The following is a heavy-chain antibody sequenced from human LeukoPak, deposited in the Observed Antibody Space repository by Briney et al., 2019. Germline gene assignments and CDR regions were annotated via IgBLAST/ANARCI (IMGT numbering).Heavy chain of an antibody. CDR3: ARDRYSYGHKGPVDY. V-gene: IGHV3-33*01. CDR1: GITFSSYG. J-gene: IGHJ4*02. CDR2: IWYDGSNK. D-gene: IGHD5-18*01. Sequence: GRSLRLSCAASGITFSSYGMHWVRQAPGKGLEWVAVIWYDGSNKYYADSVKGRFTISRDNSKNTLYLQMNSLRAEDTAVYYCARDRYSYGHKGPVDYWGQGTLVTVSS.